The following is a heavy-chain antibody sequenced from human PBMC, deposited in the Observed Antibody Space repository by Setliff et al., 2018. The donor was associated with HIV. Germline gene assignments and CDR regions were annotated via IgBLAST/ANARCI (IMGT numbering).Heavy chain of an antibody. Sequence: SQTLSLTCAVSGASFVGDNHWSWIRQTPERGLEWIAYFMYTDIHYVNYLNYRNPSLASRLSISVDKSKNQFSLTLSSVTAADTAVYYCARVRSDWYNVRPYYFDLWGQGTPVTVSS. CDR2: FMYTDIHYVNYLN. D-gene: IGHD6-19*01. V-gene: IGHV4-30-4*01. CDR3: ARVRSDWYNVRPYYFDL. J-gene: IGHJ4*02. CDR1: GASFVGDNH.